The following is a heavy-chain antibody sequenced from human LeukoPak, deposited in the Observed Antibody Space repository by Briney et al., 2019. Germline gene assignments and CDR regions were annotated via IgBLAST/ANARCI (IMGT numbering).Heavy chain of an antibody. V-gene: IGHV1-69*13. J-gene: IGHJ4*02. CDR1: GGTFSSYA. D-gene: IGHD2-2*01. CDR3: VGQGVPAAKQWLRFDY. CDR2: TIPIFGTA. Sequence: SVKVSCKASGGTFSSYAISWVRQAPGQGLEWMGGTIPIFGTANYAQKFQGRVTITAGGSTSAAYMELSSLTSEDTAVYYCVGQGVPAAKQWLRFDYWGQGTLVTVSS.